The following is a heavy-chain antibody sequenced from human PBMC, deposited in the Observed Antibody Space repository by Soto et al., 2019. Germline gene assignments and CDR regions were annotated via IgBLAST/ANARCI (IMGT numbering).Heavy chain of an antibody. Sequence: GGSLRLSCAASGLSFRSYYMNWVRQAPGRGLEWVSSISPSSSFLNYADSVKGRFTISRDNAKSSVNLQMNSLRAEDTAVYYCARVGTDYGSGSPYYSDYWGQGTLVTVSS. CDR1: GLSFRSYY. CDR2: ISPSSSFL. CDR3: ARVGTDYGSGSPYYSDY. J-gene: IGHJ4*02. V-gene: IGHV3-21*06. D-gene: IGHD3-10*01.